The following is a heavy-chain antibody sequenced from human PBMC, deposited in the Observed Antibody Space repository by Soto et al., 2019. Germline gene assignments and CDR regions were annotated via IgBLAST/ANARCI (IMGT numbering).Heavy chain of an antibody. Sequence: SETLSLTCTVSGGSITNVNYYWSWIRQAPDKGLEWIGHIYDGGSTYNNPSLKSRVTISVDTSKNQFSLKLSSVTAADTAVYYCASLNLSFDPWGQGTLVTVSS. CDR2: IYDGGST. V-gene: IGHV4-30-4*01. CDR1: GGSITNVNYY. CDR3: ASLNLSFDP. J-gene: IGHJ5*02.